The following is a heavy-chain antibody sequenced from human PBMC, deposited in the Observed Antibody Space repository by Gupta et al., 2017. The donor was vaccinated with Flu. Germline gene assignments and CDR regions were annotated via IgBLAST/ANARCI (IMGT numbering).Heavy chain of an antibody. Sequence: QVQLVESGGGVVQPERSLTISCAASGFPFSSYPMYWVRRNPGKGLEWVAVISYDGSSKKYVGSVKGRFTSSRDNSKNTVYLHMNSLRIEDTAVYYCAKERVRRATGYGMDVWGQGTTVTVSS. CDR2: ISYDGSSK. V-gene: IGHV3-30*18. CDR3: AKERVRRATGYGMDV. CDR1: GFPFSSYP. D-gene: IGHD2-15*01. J-gene: IGHJ6*02.